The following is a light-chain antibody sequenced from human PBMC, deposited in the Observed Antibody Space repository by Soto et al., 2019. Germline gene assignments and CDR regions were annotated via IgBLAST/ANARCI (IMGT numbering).Light chain of an antibody. CDR2: DAS. Sequence: EIVLTQSPASLSLSPGESATLSFRASQSVNSYLAWYQQKPGQAPRPLIYDASNRATGIPARFSGSGSGTDFTLTISSLEPEDFAVYYCQQRSNWPITFGPGTKVDIK. V-gene: IGKV3-11*01. J-gene: IGKJ3*01. CDR3: QQRSNWPIT. CDR1: QSVNSY.